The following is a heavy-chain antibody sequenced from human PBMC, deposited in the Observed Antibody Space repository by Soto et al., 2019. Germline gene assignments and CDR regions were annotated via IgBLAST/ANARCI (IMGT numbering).Heavy chain of an antibody. CDR3: ARGRESGSWYGDYYYGMDV. CDR1: EGSSVGGGDY. Sequence: SETHCVTSSVAEGSSVGGGDYWSWIKQHPGKGLEWIGYIYYSGSTYYNPSLKSRVTISVDTSKNQFSLKLSSVTAADTAVYYCARGRESGSWYGDYYYGMDVWGQGTTVIVSS. V-gene: IGHV4-31*03. D-gene: IGHD6-13*01. CDR2: IYYSGST. J-gene: IGHJ6*02.